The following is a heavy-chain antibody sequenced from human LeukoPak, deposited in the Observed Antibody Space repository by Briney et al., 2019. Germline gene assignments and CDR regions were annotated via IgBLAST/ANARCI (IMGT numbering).Heavy chain of an antibody. D-gene: IGHD6-13*01. CDR3: ARFVAAAGFDY. V-gene: IGHV4-39*07. CDR1: GGSISSSSYY. Sequence: SETLSLTCTVSGGSISSSSYYWGWIRQPPGKGLEWIGSIYHSGSTYYNPSLKSRVTISVDTSKNQFSLKLSSVTAADTAVYYCARFVAAAGFDYWGQGTLVTVSS. J-gene: IGHJ4*02. CDR2: IYHSGST.